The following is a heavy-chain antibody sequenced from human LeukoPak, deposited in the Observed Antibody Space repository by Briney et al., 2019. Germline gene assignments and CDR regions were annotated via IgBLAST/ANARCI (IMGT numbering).Heavy chain of an antibody. J-gene: IGHJ1*01. V-gene: IGHV4-34*01. D-gene: IGHD3-10*01. Sequence: SETLSLTCAVYGGSFSGYYWSWIRQPPGKGLEWIGEINHSGSTNYNPSLKSRVTISVDTSKNQSSLKLSSVTDADTAVYYCARGQVISVLRWFGERNFQHWGQGTLVTVSS. CDR2: INHSGST. CDR3: ARGQVISVLRWFGERNFQH. CDR1: GGSFSGYY.